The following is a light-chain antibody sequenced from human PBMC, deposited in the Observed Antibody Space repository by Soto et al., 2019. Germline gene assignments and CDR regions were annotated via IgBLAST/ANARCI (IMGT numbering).Light chain of an antibody. CDR1: QSITDW. Sequence: DIQMTQSPSTLSASVGDRVTITCRASQSITDWLAWYQQKPGKAPKFLIYKASNLEGGVPSRFNGSGSWTEFTLTISSVQPDDFATYYCQYWDDYSWTFGQGTKVEIK. V-gene: IGKV1-5*03. CDR3: QYWDDYSWT. J-gene: IGKJ1*01. CDR2: KAS.